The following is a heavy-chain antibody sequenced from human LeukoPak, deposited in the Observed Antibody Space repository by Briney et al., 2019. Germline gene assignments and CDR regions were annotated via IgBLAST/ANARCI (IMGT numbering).Heavy chain of an antibody. D-gene: IGHD3-10*01. Sequence: SETLSLTCAVYDGSFSGYYWSWIRQPPGKGLEWIGEINHSGSTNYNQSLKSRVTISVDTSKNQFSLKLSSVTAADTAVYYCARHPIYYYGSGSYYNARNKGVYFDYWGQGTLVTVSS. CDR1: DGSFSGYY. J-gene: IGHJ4*02. CDR3: ARHPIYYYGSGSYYNARNKGVYFDY. CDR2: INHSGST. V-gene: IGHV4-34*01.